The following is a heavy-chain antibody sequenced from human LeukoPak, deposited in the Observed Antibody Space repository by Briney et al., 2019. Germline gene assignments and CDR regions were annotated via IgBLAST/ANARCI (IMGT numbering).Heavy chain of an antibody. Sequence: GGSLRLSCAASGLTFSSYAMSWVRQAPGKGLEWVSAISGSGGSTYYADSVKGRFTISRDNSKNTLYPQMNSLRAEDTAVYYCAKGDFWSGYYDYWGQGTLVTVSS. CDR2: ISGSGGST. J-gene: IGHJ4*02. D-gene: IGHD3-3*01. V-gene: IGHV3-23*01. CDR3: AKGDFWSGYYDY. CDR1: GLTFSSYA.